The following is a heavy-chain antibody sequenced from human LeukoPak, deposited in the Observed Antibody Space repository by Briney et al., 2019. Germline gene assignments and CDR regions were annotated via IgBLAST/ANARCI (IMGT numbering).Heavy chain of an antibody. CDR2: IFYSGST. V-gene: IGHV4-39*07. J-gene: IGHJ2*01. CDR1: SGSISTSNYY. Sequence: SETLSLTCTVSSGSISTSNYYWGWVRQPPGKALEWIGNIFYSGSTYYSPSLKSRVTISLDTSRNQFSLKLNSVTAADTAVYYCARAPSGLRYFDWSNADWYFDLWGRGTLVTVSS. D-gene: IGHD3-9*01. CDR3: ARAPSGLRYFDWSNADWYFDL.